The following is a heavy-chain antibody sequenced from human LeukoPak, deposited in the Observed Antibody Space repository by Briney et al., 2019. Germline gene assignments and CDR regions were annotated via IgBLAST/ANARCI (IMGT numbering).Heavy chain of an antibody. D-gene: IGHD3-22*01. J-gene: IGHJ4*02. Sequence: PSETLSLTCTVSGGSISSGSYYWSWIRQPAGKGLEWIGRIYTSGSTNCNPSLKSRVTISVDTSKNQFSLKLSSVTAADTAVYYCARGDPYYYDSSGYGYFDYWGQGTLVTVSS. CDR3: ARGDPYYYDSSGYGYFDY. V-gene: IGHV4-61*02. CDR1: GGSISSGSYY. CDR2: IYTSGST.